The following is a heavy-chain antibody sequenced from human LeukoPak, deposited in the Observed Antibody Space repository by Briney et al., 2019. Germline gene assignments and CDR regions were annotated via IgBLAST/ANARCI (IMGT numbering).Heavy chain of an antibody. CDR3: ASPTYNYESSGYLGVYYLDY. D-gene: IGHD3-22*01. CDR1: GFTFNSYA. J-gene: IGHJ4*02. V-gene: IGHV3-30-3*01. CDR2: ISDDGSNK. Sequence: TGGSLRLSCTASGFTFNSYALHWVRQAPGKGLEGVAVISDDGSNKYYADSVKGRFTISRDNSKNTLYLQMNSLRAEDTAVYFCASPTYNYESSGYLGVYYLDYWGQGTLVTVSS.